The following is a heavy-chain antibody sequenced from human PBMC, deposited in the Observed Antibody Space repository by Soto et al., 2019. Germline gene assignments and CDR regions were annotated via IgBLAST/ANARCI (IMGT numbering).Heavy chain of an antibody. CDR2: ISGSGVNA. D-gene: IGHD1-1*01. CDR3: ARKPHWQYWYFDL. J-gene: IGHJ2*01. CDR1: GFAFQNHG. Sequence: EVQLVESGGSVIRPGGSLRLSCAASGFAFQNHGMAWVRQVPGKGLEWVAGISGSGVNAGYADSVKGRFTISRDNGDNSLYLEINNLGVDDTALYHCARKPHWQYWYFDLWARGTLVSVSS. V-gene: IGHV3-20*01.